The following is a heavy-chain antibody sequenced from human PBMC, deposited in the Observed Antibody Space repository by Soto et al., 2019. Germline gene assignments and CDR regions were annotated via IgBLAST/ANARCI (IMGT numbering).Heavy chain of an antibody. J-gene: IGHJ4*02. CDR2: ISTHNGKT. D-gene: IGHD6-19*01. CDR3: ARGVAVAAVYYFDY. V-gene: IGHV1-18*04. CDR1: GYTFTAYG. Sequence: QVQLVQSGAEMKKPGASVRVSCKASGYTFTAYGITWVRQAPGQGLQYMGWISTHNGKTNYAQKFQGRVILTTDKSTSTAYRELRALTSDDTAVYYCARGVAVAAVYYFDYWGQGTLVTVSS.